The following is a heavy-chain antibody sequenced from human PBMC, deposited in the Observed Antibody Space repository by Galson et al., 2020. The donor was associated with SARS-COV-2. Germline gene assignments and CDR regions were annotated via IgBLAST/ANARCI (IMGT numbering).Heavy chain of an antibody. D-gene: IGHD3-10*01. Sequence: ASETLSLTCTVSGGSISNGGYYWNWIRQHPGKGLEWIGDISDSGSTHYNPSLKSRASISVDTSKNQFSLNLRSMTAADTAVYYCARDRGKIELGRTGGGLDYWGRGSLVTVSS. CDR3: ARDRGKIELGRTGGGLDY. J-gene: IGHJ4*02. V-gene: IGHV4-31*03. CDR1: GGSISNGGYY. CDR2: ISDSGST.